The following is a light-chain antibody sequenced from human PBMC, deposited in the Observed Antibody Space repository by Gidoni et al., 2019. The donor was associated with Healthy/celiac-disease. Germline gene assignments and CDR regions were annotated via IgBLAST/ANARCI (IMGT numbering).Light chain of an antibody. CDR1: QGISSY. CDR2: AAS. CDR3: QQYYSYGLWT. V-gene: IGKV1-8*01. J-gene: IGKJ1*01. Sequence: AIRMTQSPSSFSASTGDRVTITCRASQGISSYLAWYQQKPGKAPKLLIYAASTLQSGVPSRFSGSGSGTDFTLTISCLQSEDFATYYCQQYYSYGLWTFGQXTKVEIK.